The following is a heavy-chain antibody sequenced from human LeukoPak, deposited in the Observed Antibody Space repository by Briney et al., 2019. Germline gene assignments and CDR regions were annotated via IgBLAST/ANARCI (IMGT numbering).Heavy chain of an antibody. D-gene: IGHD3-16*01. Sequence: PGGSLSLSCSASGFTFSSYGMTWLPQAPGKGLEWGSVIYSGGSKYCADSVKGSFTIFRDNSKNTLYLQMNSLRAEDTAVYFCAKGDKMLTWRRTYNRFDPWGQGTLVTVSS. J-gene: IGHJ5*02. V-gene: IGHV3-66*01. CDR2: IYSGGSK. CDR1: GFTFSSYG. CDR3: AKGDKMLTWRRTYNRFDP.